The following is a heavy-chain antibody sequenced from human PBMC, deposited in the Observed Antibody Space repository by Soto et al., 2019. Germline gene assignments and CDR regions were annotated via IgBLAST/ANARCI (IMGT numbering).Heavy chain of an antibody. J-gene: IGHJ4*02. CDR3: ARVGIVVSALFDY. V-gene: IGHV3-53*01. CDR2: IYSGGST. CDR1: GFTFSSNY. D-gene: IGHD3-22*01. Sequence: GGSLGLPCAASGFTFSSNYMSWVRQAPGKGREWVSVIYSGGSTYYADSVKGRFTISRDNSKNTLYLQMNSLRAEDTAVYYCARVGIVVSALFDYWGQGTLVTVSS.